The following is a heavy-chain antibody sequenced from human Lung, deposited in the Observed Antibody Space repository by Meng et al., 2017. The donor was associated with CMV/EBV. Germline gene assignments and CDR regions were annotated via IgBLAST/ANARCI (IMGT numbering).Heavy chain of an antibody. CDR1: GGTFSSYA. V-gene: IGHV1-69*10. CDR3: ARDRGGKAAAGGY. CDR2: IIPILGIA. Sequence: KPSGGTFSSYAIRWVRQAPGQGLEWMGGIIPILGIANYAQKFQGRVTITADKSTSTAYMELSSLRSEDTAVYYCARDRGGKAAAGGYWGQGTLVTVSS. J-gene: IGHJ4*02. D-gene: IGHD6-13*01.